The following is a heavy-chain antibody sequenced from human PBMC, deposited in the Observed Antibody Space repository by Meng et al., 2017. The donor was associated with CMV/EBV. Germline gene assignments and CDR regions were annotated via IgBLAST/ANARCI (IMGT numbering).Heavy chain of an antibody. J-gene: IGHJ4*02. CDR1: GGSISSSSYY. V-gene: IGHV4-39*07. CDR2: IYHSGST. Sequence: SETLSLTCTGSGGSISSSSYYWGWVRQPPGKGLEWSGRIYHSGSTNYNPSLKSRVTISVDKSKNQFSLKLSSVTAADTAVYYCARAVPADPSHVLRYFDWLLGSYFDYWGQGTLVTVSS. CDR3: ARAVPADPSHVLRYFDWLLGSYFDY. D-gene: IGHD3-9*01.